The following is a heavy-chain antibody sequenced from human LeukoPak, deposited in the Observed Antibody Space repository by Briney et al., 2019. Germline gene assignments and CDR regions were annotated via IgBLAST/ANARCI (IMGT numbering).Heavy chain of an antibody. J-gene: IGHJ4*02. V-gene: IGHV3-9*01. D-gene: IGHD4-17*01. CDR3: AKDDNYGN. CDR2: ISWNSGSI. CDR1: GFTFDDYA. Sequence: GGSLRLSCAASGFTFDDYAMHWVRQAPGKGLEWVSGISWNSGSIGYADSVKGRFTISRDNAKNSLYLQMNSLRAEDKALYYCAKDDNYGNWGQGTLVTVSS.